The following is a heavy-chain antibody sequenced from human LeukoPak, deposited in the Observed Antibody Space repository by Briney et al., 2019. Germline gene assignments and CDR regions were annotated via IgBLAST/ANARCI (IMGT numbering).Heavy chain of an antibody. D-gene: IGHD6-19*01. V-gene: IGHV3-7*01. CDR1: GFTFSSYW. CDR3: ASEQWLVPHDY. CDR2: IKQDGSEK. Sequence: PGGSLRLSCAASGFTFSSYWMSWVRQTPGKGLEWVANIKQDGSEKYYVDSVKGRFTISRDNAKNSLYLQMNSLRAEDTAVYYCASEQWLVPHDYWGQGTLVTVSS. J-gene: IGHJ4*02.